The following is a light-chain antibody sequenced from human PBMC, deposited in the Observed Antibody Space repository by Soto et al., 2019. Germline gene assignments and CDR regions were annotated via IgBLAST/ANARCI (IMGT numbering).Light chain of an antibody. CDR2: KAS. J-gene: IGKJ2*01. Sequence: DVEMTQSPSTLPTSIGDRVTINCRASQNVSNWLAWYQQKPGKAPKLLIYKASRLESGVPSRFSASGSGTEFTLTINTLQSDDFATYFCQQYSKESTFGQGTKLEIK. V-gene: IGKV1-5*03. CDR3: QQYSKEST. CDR1: QNVSNW.